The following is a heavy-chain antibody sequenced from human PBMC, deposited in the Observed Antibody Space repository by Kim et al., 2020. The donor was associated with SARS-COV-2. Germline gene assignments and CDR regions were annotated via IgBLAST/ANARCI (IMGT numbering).Heavy chain of an antibody. CDR3: AKRLWFGVRYQDYYYGMD. J-gene: IGHJ6*01. CDR1: GFTFSSYG. CDR2: ISYDGSNI. V-gene: IGHV3-30*18. Sequence: GGSLRLSCAASGFTFSSYGMHWVRQAPGKGLEGVSVISYDGSNIYYADSVKGRFTISRDNSKNTLYLQMNSLRAEDTAVYYCAKRLWFGVRYQDYYYGMD. D-gene: IGHD3-10*01.